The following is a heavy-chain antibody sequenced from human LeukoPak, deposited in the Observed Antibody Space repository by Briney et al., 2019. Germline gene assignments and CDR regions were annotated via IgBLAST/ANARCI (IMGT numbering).Heavy chain of an antibody. J-gene: IGHJ3*02. V-gene: IGHV3-7*04. Sequence: GGSLRLSCVGSGFSLSNNWLTWVRQAPGKGLEWVANIREDGSEKYYVDSVKGRFTISRDNAKESMYLQMNNLRAEDTAVYYCARGKAVDIWGQGTMVTVGS. CDR1: GFSLSNNW. CDR3: ARGKAVDI. CDR2: IREDGSEK.